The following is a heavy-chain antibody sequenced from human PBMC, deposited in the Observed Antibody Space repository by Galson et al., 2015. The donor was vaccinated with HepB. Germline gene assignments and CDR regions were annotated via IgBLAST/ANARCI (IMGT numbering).Heavy chain of an antibody. Sequence: TLSLTCTVSGGSISSGDYYWNWIRQPPGKGLEWIGYIYYSGSTYYNPSLKSRVTISVDTSKNQFSLKLSSVTAADTAVYYCARDLITFGGVDGRNDAFDIWGQGTMVTVSS. J-gene: IGHJ3*02. CDR3: ARDLITFGGVDGRNDAFDI. V-gene: IGHV4-30-4*01. D-gene: IGHD3-16*01. CDR2: IYYSGST. CDR1: GGSISSGDYY.